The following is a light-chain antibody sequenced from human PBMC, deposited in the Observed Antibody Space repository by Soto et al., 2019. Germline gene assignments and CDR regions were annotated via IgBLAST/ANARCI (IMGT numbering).Light chain of an antibody. J-gene: IGKJ4*01. CDR3: QKFSSYPLT. V-gene: IGKV1-13*02. Sequence: AIQLTQSPTSLSASVGDRVTITCRASQGISSALAWYQHKPGKSPKVLIYDASSLESGVPSTFSGSGSGTDFTLTIRRLQPEDFATYFCQKFSSYPLTFGGGTKVEIK. CDR2: DAS. CDR1: QGISSA.